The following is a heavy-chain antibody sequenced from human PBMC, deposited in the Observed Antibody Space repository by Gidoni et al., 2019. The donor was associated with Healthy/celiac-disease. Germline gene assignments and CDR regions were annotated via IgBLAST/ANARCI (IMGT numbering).Heavy chain of an antibody. D-gene: IGHD1-26*01. Sequence: EVQLLESGGGLVQPGGSLRLSXXASGFTFSSYAMRWVRQAPGKRLVWVSAISGSGGSTYYADSVKGRFTISRDNSKNTLYLQMNSLRAXXTAVYYCAKDLGVSLLSPIDYWGQGTLXXXSS. V-gene: IGHV3-23*01. CDR3: AKDLGVSLLSPIDY. CDR2: ISGSGGST. CDR1: GFTFSSYA. J-gene: IGHJ4*02.